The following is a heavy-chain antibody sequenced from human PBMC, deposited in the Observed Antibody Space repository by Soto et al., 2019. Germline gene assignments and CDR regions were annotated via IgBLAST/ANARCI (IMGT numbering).Heavy chain of an antibody. J-gene: IGHJ5*02. CDR1: GVSISSYY. Sequence: TLSLTCTVSGVSISSYYWSWIRQSPGKGLEWIASMYYSGSTKYNPSLKSRVTMSADTSKNQFSLRLSSVVVADTAVYYCARDLTRENWLDPWGQGTLVTVSS. CDR3: ARDLTRENWLDP. V-gene: IGHV4-59*01. CDR2: MYYSGST. D-gene: IGHD2-2*01.